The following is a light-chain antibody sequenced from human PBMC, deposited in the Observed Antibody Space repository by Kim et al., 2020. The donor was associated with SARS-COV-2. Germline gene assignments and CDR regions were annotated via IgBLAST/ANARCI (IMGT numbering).Light chain of an antibody. J-gene: IGLJ3*02. CDR2: DVS. CDR3: SSYTSSSTRV. V-gene: IGLV2-14*03. CDR1: SSDVGGYNY. Sequence: GQSITIACTGTSSDVGGYNYVSWYQQHPGKAPKLMIYDVSNRPSGVSNRFSGSTSGNTASLTISGLQAEDEADYYCSSYTSSSTRVFGGGTQLTVL.